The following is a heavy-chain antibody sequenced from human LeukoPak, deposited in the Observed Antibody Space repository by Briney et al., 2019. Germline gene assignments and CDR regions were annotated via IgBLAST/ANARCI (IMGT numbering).Heavy chain of an antibody. Sequence: PSETLSLTCAVYGGSFSGYYWSWIRQPPGKGLEWIGEINHSGSTNYNPSLKSRVTISVDTSKNQFSLKLSSVTAADTAVYYCARHRCSGGSCYPMNWFDPWGQGTMVTVSS. CDR1: GGSFSGYY. D-gene: IGHD2-15*01. J-gene: IGHJ3*01. V-gene: IGHV4-34*01. CDR3: ARHRCSGGSCYPMNWFDP. CDR2: INHSGST.